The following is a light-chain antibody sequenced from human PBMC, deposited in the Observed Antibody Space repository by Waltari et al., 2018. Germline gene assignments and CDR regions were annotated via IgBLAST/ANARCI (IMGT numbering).Light chain of an antibody. Sequence: QSVLTQPPSVSAAPGQRVTISCSGGSSNIGHNYVSWYRQFPGTAPKLLIYENTERPPGIPGRFSGSKSGTSATLDITGLQAGDEADYYCGTWDSSLSGAVFGGGTHLTVL. V-gene: IGLV1-51*02. CDR3: GTWDSSLSGAV. CDR2: ENT. CDR1: SSNIGHNY. J-gene: IGLJ7*01.